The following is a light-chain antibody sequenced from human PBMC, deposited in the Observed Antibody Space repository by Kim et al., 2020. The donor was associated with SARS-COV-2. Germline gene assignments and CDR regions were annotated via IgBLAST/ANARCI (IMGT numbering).Light chain of an antibody. Sequence: SYELTQPPSVSVSPGQTASITCSGDKWGDKYACWYQQKPGQSPVLVIYQDSKRPSGIPERFSGSNSGNTATLTISGTQAMDEADYYCQAWDSSTCVFGTGTKVTVL. CDR2: QDS. V-gene: IGLV3-1*01. CDR3: QAWDSSTCV. J-gene: IGLJ1*01. CDR1: KWGDKY.